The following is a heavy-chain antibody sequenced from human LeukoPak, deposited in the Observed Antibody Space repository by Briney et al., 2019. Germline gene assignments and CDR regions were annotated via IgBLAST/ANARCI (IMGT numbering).Heavy chain of an antibody. V-gene: IGHV3-74*01. CDR3: ATRGYSYEFDY. J-gene: IGHJ4*02. CDR1: GFTFSSYW. Sequence: GGSLRLSCAASGFTFSSYWMHWVRQAPGKGLVWVSRINSDGSSTDYADSVKGRFTISRDIAKTTLFLQMNSLRAEDTAVYYCATRGYSYEFDYWGQGTLVTVSS. CDR2: INSDGSST. D-gene: IGHD5-18*01.